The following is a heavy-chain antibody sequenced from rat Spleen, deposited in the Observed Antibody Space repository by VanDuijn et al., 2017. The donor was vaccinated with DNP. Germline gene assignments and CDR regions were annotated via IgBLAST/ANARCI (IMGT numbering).Heavy chain of an antibody. CDR2: INYIGST. D-gene: IGHD1-9*01. J-gene: IGHJ1*01. V-gene: IGHV3-1*01. Sequence: EVQLQESGPGLVKPSQSLSLTCSVTGYSIPSNYWAWIRKFPGHTMEWIGYINYIGSTGYNPSLKSRISITRDTSKSQFFLQLNSVTTEDTATYYCARGVSSYYGYNSNWYFDCWGPGTAVTVSS. CDR1: GYSIPSNY. CDR3: ARGVSSYYGYNSNWYFDC.